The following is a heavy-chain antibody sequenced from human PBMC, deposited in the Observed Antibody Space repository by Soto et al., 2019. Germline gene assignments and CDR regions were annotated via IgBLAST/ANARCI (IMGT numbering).Heavy chain of an antibody. V-gene: IGHV1-18*01. CDR1: GYTFNNYD. CDR2: ISAYNGNT. Sequence: ASVKVSCKASGYTFNNYDIDWVRQAPGQGLEWMGWISAYNGNTNYAQKLQGRVTMTTDTSTSTAYMELRSLRSDDTAVYYCARGTTEEALDYWGQGTLVTVSS. CDR3: ARGTTEEALDY. D-gene: IGHD1-1*01. J-gene: IGHJ4*02.